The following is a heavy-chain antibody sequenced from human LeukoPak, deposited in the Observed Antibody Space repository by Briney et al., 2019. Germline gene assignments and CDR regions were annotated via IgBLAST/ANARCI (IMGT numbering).Heavy chain of an antibody. V-gene: IGHV4-59*01. CDR1: GGSLSSYY. CDR2: IYYSGST. D-gene: IGHD2-15*01. CDR3: AREGYCSGGSCHNWFDP. Sequence: SETLSLTRTFSGGSLSSYYWNWFRQPPGKGLEWIGYIYYSGSTNYNPSLKSRVTISVDTSKNQFSLKLSSVTAADTAVYYCAREGYCSGGSCHNWFDPWGQGTLVTVSS. J-gene: IGHJ5*02.